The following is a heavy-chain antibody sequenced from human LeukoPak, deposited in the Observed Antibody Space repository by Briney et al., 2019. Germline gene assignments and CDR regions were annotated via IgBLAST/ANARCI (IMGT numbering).Heavy chain of an antibody. J-gene: IGHJ4*02. CDR1: GFTSSSYG. Sequence: GGSLRLSCAASGFTSSSYGMHWVRQTPGKGLEWVAVISYDGSNKYYADSVKGRFTISRDNSKNTLYLQMNSLRAEDTAVYYCAKYGSGSYYNVKNHFDYWGQGTLVTVSS. V-gene: IGHV3-30*18. D-gene: IGHD3-10*01. CDR2: ISYDGSNK. CDR3: AKYGSGSYYNVKNHFDY.